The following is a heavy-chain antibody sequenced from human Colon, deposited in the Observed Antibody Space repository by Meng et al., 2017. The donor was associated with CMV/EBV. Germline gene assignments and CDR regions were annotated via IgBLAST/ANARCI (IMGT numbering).Heavy chain of an antibody. D-gene: IGHD2-15*01. Sequence: SETLSLTCAVNGGSLRGYYWAWIHHSPGKGLDWIGEINQRGNTNYNPSLKSRVTVSADASKNQFSLRLNSVTAADTALYYCARARYCALSSCSPLNFFDLWGQGTLVTVSS. CDR2: INQRGNT. CDR3: ARARYCALSSCSPLNFFDL. CDR1: GGSLRGYY. J-gene: IGHJ5*02. V-gene: IGHV4-34*01.